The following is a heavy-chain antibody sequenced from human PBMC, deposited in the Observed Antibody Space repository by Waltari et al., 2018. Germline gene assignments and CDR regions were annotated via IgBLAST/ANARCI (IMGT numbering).Heavy chain of an antibody. D-gene: IGHD1-1*01. V-gene: IGHV3-23*01. J-gene: IGHJ4*02. Sequence: EVQLLESGGGLVQPGGSLRLSCAASGFTFSSYPLSWIRQAPGGLAFCGVPVGGVGEAPGKGLEWVSGISDLSGSTFYAGSVKGRFTISRDNSRSTLYLQMNSLSADDTAVYFCTLGNAPDYWGQGTLVTVSS. CDR2: ISDLSGST. CDR1: GFTFSSYP. CDR3: TLGNAPDY.